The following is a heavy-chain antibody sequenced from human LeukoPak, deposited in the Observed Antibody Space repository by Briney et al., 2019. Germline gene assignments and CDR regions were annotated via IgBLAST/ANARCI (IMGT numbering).Heavy chain of an antibody. CDR2: ISAYNGNT. CDR3: ARGGIRTAASKFDY. CDR1: GYTFTNYG. V-gene: IGHV1-18*01. J-gene: IGHJ4*02. Sequence: GASVKVSCKASGYTFTNYGISWVRQAPGQGLEWVGWISAYNGNTNYAQNLQDRVTMTTDTSTSAAYMELRSLISDDTAVYYCARGGIRTAASKFDYWGQGTLVTVSS. D-gene: IGHD6-25*01.